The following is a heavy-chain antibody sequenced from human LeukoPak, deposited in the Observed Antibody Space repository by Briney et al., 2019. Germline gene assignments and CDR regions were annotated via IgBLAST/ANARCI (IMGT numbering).Heavy chain of an antibody. Sequence: GESLQISCQGSGSSFTSYWIGWVRQLPGKGLEWMGIIYPGDSDTRYSPSFQGQVTISADKSINTAYLQWSSLKASDTAMYYCARLGGGDYEGYWFDPWGQGTLVTVSS. D-gene: IGHD4-17*01. CDR2: IYPGDSDT. V-gene: IGHV5-51*01. CDR1: GSSFTSYW. J-gene: IGHJ5*02. CDR3: ARLGGGDYEGYWFDP.